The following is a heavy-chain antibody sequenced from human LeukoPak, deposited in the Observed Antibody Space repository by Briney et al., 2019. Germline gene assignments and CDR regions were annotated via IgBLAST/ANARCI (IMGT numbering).Heavy chain of an antibody. CDR1: GFTFTNYA. Sequence: GGSLRLSCAASGFTFTNYAMSWVRQAPGKGLEWVSAISGSGGSTSYADSVKGRFTISRDNSKNTLYLQMNSLRAEDTALYYCAKGYYDILTGDAFDIWGQGTMVTVSS. CDR3: AKGYYDILTGDAFDI. J-gene: IGHJ3*02. D-gene: IGHD3-9*01. V-gene: IGHV3-23*01. CDR2: ISGSGGST.